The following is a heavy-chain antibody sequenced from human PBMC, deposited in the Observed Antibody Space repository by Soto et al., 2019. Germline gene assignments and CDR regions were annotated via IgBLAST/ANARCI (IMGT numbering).Heavy chain of an antibody. CDR3: ATLDGPAAAGLVLDF. CDR2: IKQDENGK. V-gene: IGHV3-7*02. D-gene: IGHD6-13*01. Sequence: EVQLVESGGGLVQPGGSLRLSCEASGFTFSSRWMTWVRQGPGKGLEWVANIKQDENGKDNVDSVKGRFTISRDNAKNSLYLQMNSLRAEDTAVYYCATLDGPAAAGLVLDFWGQGTLVTVSS. J-gene: IGHJ4*02. CDR1: GFTFSSRW.